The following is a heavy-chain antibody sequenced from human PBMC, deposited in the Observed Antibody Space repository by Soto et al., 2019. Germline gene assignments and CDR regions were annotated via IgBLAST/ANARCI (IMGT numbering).Heavy chain of an antibody. D-gene: IGHD6-6*01. J-gene: IGHJ6*02. CDR2: INHSGST. CDR1: GGSFSGYY. Sequence: SETLSLTCAVYGGSFSGYYWSWIRQPPGKGLEWIGEINHSGSTNYNPSLKCRVTISVDTSKNQFSLKLSSVTAADTAVYYCARWGLRDVYSSSSGVYYYYGMDVWGQGTTVTVSS. V-gene: IGHV4-34*01. CDR3: ARWGLRDVYSSSSGVYYYYGMDV.